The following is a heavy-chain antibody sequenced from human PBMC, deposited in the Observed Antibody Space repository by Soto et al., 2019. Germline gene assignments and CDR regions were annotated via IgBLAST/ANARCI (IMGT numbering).Heavy chain of an antibody. CDR1: GYTFTSYD. D-gene: IGHD5-18*01. CDR2: MDPNSGNT. Sequence: GASVKVSCKASGYTFTSYDINWVRQATGQGLEWMGWMDPNSGNTGYAQKFQGRVTMTRNTSISTAYMELSSLRSEDTAVSCSETGPADSDYGMDVWGQGTTVTVSS. J-gene: IGHJ6*02. CDR3: ETGPADSDYGMDV. V-gene: IGHV1-8*01.